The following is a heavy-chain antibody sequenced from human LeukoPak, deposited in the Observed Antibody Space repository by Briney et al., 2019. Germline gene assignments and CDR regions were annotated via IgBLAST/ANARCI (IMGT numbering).Heavy chain of an antibody. V-gene: IGHV3-21*05. CDR3: AGSEWELTRFDF. CDR2: ISSSGLDI. D-gene: IGHD1-26*01. J-gene: IGHJ4*02. CDR1: GLTFSTYA. Sequence: GGSLRLSCAASGLTFSTYAMSWVRQAPGKGLEWISYISSSGLDIKYADSVKGRFTISRDNAQNSLFLQMDSLRAEDTAVYYCAGSEWELTRFDFWGQGTLVTVSS.